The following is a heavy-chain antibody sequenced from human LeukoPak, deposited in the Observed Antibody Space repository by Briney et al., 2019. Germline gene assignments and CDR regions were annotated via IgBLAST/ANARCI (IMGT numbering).Heavy chain of an antibody. D-gene: IGHD5-18*01. CDR1: GGSFSGYY. V-gene: IGHV4-34*01. CDR3: ARRSAMVDY. CDR2: INHSGST. J-gene: IGHJ4*01. Sequence: PSETLSLTCAVYGGSFSGYYWSWIRQPPGKGLEWIGEINHSGSTNYNPSLKSRVTISVDTSKNQFSLKLSSVTAADTAVYYCARRSAMVDYWGQEPWSPSPQ.